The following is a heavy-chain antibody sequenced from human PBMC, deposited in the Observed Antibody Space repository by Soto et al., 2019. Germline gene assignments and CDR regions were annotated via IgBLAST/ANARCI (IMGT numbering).Heavy chain of an antibody. V-gene: IGHV1-18*01. D-gene: IGHD3-16*01. CDR3: VLEDNYVTPTPQDV. J-gene: IGHJ6*02. Sequence: QVQLVQSGDEVKKPGASVKVSCKASGYIFVNYGIAWVRQAPGQGLEWMGWISPYTGNTHSATKVQGRLTMTTDTSTSTAYMDRGSLTSDDTAVYYCVLEDNYVTPTPQDVWGQGTTVTVSS. CDR2: ISPYTGNT. CDR1: GYIFVNYG.